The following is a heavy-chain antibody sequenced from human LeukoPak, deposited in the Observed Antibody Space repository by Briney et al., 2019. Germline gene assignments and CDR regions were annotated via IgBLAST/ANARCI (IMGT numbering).Heavy chain of an antibody. CDR3: AARRVRGVWFYLDY. Sequence: EVSLRLSCAASGFTVSAYAMAWVRQAPGKGLEWVSTIYDDNTYYADSVKGRFAISTDNSKNTLYLQMNSLRVEDTAVYFCAARRVRGVWFYLDYWGQGALVTVSS. V-gene: IGHV3-23*01. CDR1: GFTVSAYA. D-gene: IGHD3-10*01. CDR2: IYDDNT. J-gene: IGHJ4*02.